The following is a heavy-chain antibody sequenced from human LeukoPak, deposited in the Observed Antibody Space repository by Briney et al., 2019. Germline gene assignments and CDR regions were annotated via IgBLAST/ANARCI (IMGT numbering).Heavy chain of an antibody. V-gene: IGHV4-39*01. CDR3: ARQLIHYYDSSGFDALDI. CDR2: IYYSGST. D-gene: IGHD3-22*01. Sequence: SETLSLTCTVSGGSISSSSYYWGWIRQPPGKGLEWIGSIYYSGSTYYNPSLKSRVTISVDTSKNQFSLKLSSVTAADTAVYYCARQLIHYYDSSGFDALDIWGQGTMVTVSS. CDR1: GGSISSSSYY. J-gene: IGHJ3*02.